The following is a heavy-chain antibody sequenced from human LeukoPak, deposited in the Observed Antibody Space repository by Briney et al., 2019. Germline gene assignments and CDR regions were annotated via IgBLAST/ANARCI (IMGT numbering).Heavy chain of an antibody. D-gene: IGHD6-6*01. CDR3: ARVSYRSSSSDFDY. Sequence: ASVKVSCKASGYTFTSYGISWVRQAPGQGLEWMGWISAYNGNTNYAQNLQGRVTMTTDTSTSTLYMELSSLRSDDTAIYYCARVSYRSSSSDFDYWGQGTLVTVSS. J-gene: IGHJ4*02. CDR2: ISAYNGNT. V-gene: IGHV1-18*01. CDR1: GYTFTSYG.